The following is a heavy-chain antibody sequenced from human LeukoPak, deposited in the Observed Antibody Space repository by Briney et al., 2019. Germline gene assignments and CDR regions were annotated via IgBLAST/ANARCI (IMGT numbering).Heavy chain of an antibody. J-gene: IGHJ4*02. CDR1: GGSISYYY. Sequence: PSETLSLTCTVSGGSISYYYWSWIRQPPGKRLEWMGYVSYSGSSSSNPSLESRVTISVDMSKNQFSLKLRSVTAADTAVYYCARRLGGSGSYYYWGQGTLVTVSS. V-gene: IGHV4-59*08. CDR3: ARRLGGSGSYYY. D-gene: IGHD3-10*01. CDR2: VSYSGSS.